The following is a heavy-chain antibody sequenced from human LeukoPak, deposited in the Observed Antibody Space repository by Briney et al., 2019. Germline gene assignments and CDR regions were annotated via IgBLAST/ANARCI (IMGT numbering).Heavy chain of an antibody. CDR1: GGSISSYY. V-gene: IGHV4-59*01. CDR3: AGTDYGGNSVDY. Sequence: SETLSLTCTVSGGSISSYYWSWIRQPLGKGLEWIGYIYYSGSTNYNPSLKSRVTISVDTSKNQFSLKLNSVTAADTAVYYCAGTDYGGNSVDYWGQGTLVTVSS. D-gene: IGHD4-23*01. CDR2: IYYSGST. J-gene: IGHJ4*02.